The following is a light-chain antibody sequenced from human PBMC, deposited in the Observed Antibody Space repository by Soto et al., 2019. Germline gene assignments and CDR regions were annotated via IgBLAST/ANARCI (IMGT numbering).Light chain of an antibody. J-gene: IGKJ3*01. CDR1: QDISSY. CDR2: GAS. V-gene: IGKV3-20*01. Sequence: IQSPSSLSASVGDRVTITSLAGQDISSYLAWYQQRPGQAPRLLIYGASSRATGIPDRFSGSGSGTDFTLTISRLEPEDFAVYYCQQYGSSTFTFGPGTKVDI. CDR3: QQYGSSTFT.